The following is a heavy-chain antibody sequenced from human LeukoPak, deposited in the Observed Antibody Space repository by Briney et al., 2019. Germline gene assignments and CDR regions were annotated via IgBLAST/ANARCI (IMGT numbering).Heavy chain of an antibody. D-gene: IGHD2-2*01. CDR1: GFTFSSYG. V-gene: IGHV3-30*02. J-gene: IGHJ4*02. CDR3: AKETDCGSTSCPPNY. CDR2: IRYDGSNK. Sequence: GGSLRLSCAASGFTFSSYGMHWVRQAPGKGLEWVAFIRYDGSNKYYADSVKGRFTISRDNSKNTLYLQMNSLRVEDTAVYYCAKETDCGSTSCPPNYWGQGTLVTVSS.